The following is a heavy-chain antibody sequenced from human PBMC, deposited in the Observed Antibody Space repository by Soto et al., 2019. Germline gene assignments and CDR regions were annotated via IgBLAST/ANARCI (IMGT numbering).Heavy chain of an antibody. Sequence: EVQLVESGGGLVQPGGSLRVSCVVSGFTLSDYYMDWVRQAPGKGLEWIGRIRSKAKSYRTEYAASVQGRFTISGQNSKSTPFLQMNSLETDDTAVYYCARGGTEHLTHYFIDYWGQGTLVTVSS. CDR3: ARGGTEHLTHYFIDY. CDR1: GFTLSDYY. V-gene: IGHV3-72*01. CDR2: IRSKAKSYRT. J-gene: IGHJ4*02. D-gene: IGHD3-10*01.